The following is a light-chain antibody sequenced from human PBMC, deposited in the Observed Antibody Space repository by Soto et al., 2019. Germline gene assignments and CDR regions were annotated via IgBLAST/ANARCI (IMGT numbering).Light chain of an antibody. Sequence: DIQVAQSPSSVSASVGDRVTITCRASQGISHHLVWFQQKPGTAPKSLIYDASTLQRGVPSRFSGSGSGTHFTLTISGLQAEDLATYYCQQYDRYPWKFGQGTKVDIK. CDR2: DAS. J-gene: IGKJ1*01. CDR3: QQYDRYPWK. V-gene: IGKV1-16*01. CDR1: QGISHH.